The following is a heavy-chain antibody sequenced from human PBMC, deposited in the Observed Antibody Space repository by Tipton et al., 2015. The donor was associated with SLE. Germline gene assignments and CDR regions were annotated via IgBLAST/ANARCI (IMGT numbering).Heavy chain of an antibody. CDR3: ARGGSSGYSDY. V-gene: IGHV1-69*01. D-gene: IGHD3-22*01. Sequence: QSGAEVKKPRSSVKVSCKASGGTFSSYAFSWVRQAPGQGLEWMGGIIPIFGTPNYAQKFQGRVTITADESTSTAYMELRSLRSEDTAVYYCARGGSSGYSDYWGQGTLVTVSS. CDR1: GGTFSSYA. CDR2: IIPIFGTP. J-gene: IGHJ4*02.